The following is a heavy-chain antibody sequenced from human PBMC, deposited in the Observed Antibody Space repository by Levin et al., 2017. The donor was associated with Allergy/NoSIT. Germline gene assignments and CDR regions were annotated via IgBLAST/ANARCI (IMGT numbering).Heavy chain of an antibody. D-gene: IGHD6-6*01. CDR2: VTSGNYI. V-gene: IGHV3-21*01. J-gene: IGHJ6*02. CDR1: GFTFSSYN. Sequence: SCAASGFTFSSYNMNWVRQAPGKGLEWVSTVTSGNYIYYAGSVKGRFTISRDNAKNSLYLQMNSLRAEDTAVYYCARALYDSSSSYYYGMDVWGQGTTVTVSS. CDR3: ARALYDSSSSYYYGMDV.